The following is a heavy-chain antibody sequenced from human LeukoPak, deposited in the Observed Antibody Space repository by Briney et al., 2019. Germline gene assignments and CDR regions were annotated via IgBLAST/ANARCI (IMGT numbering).Heavy chain of an antibody. CDR3: AREGYYATIDY. J-gene: IGHJ4*02. CDR2: ISYDGSNK. CDR1: GFTFSSYG. D-gene: IGHD3-10*01. V-gene: IGHV3-33*01. Sequence: GRSLRLSCAASGFTFSSYGMHWVRQAPGKGLEWVAVISYDGSNKYYADSVKGRFTFSRDISKNTLYLYLQMNSLRAEDTAVYYCAREGYYATIDYWGQGTLATVSS.